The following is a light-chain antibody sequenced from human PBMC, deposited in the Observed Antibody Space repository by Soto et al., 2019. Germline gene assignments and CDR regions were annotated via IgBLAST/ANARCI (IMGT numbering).Light chain of an antibody. V-gene: IGKV3-15*01. CDR1: QTVSSN. CDR3: QQYNNWPPFT. J-gene: IGKJ3*01. CDR2: GAS. Sequence: EVVMTQSPATLSVSPGESATLSCRASQTVSSNLAWYQHKPGQAPRLLIYGASTRATGIPARFSGSGSGTDFTLTINTLQSEDSAVYFRQQYNNWPPFTSGPGTKVDIK.